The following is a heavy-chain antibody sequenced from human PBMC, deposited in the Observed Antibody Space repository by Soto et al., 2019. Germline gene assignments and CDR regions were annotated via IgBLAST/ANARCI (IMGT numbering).Heavy chain of an antibody. CDR3: ARSQYYDLCSGRTGRLEIFGY. D-gene: IGHD3-3*01. CDR2: ISAYNGNT. J-gene: IGHJ4*02. V-gene: IGHV1-18*04. CDR1: GYTFTSYG. Sequence: ASVKVSCKASGYTFTSYGISWVRQAPVQGLEWMGWISAYNGNTNYAQKLQGRVTMTTDTSTSTAYMELRSLRSDDTAVYYCARSQYYDLCSGRTGRLEIFGYWGQGTLVTVSS.